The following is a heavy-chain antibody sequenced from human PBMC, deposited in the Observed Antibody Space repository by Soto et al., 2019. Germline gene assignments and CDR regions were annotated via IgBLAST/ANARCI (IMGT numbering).Heavy chain of an antibody. CDR3: ARDRSYDSSGYQHTFDY. CDR1: GFTFSSYA. J-gene: IGHJ4*02. CDR2: ISYDGSNK. D-gene: IGHD3-22*01. Sequence: QVQLVESGGGVVQPGRSLRLSCAASGFTFSSYAMHWVRQAPGKGLEWVAVISYDGSNKYYADSVKGRFTISRDNSKNTLYLQMNSLRAEDTAVYYCARDRSYDSSGYQHTFDYWGQGTLVTVSS. V-gene: IGHV3-30-3*01.